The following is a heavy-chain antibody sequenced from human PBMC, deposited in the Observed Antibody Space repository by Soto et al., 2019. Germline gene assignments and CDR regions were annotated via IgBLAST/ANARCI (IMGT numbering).Heavy chain of an antibody. J-gene: IGHJ4*02. CDR1: GSSSNSSGYY. Sequence: PSETLSLTCPVSGSSSNSSGYYWGWIRQPPGKGLEWIGSMFYGVSTYYNPSLKSRVTVSVDTSKNQFSLNLRSVTAPDTAVYYCARLPSRHLVDYWGQGTLVSVSS. CDR2: MFYGVST. D-gene: IGHD3-3*02. V-gene: IGHV4-39*01. CDR3: ARLPSRHLVDY.